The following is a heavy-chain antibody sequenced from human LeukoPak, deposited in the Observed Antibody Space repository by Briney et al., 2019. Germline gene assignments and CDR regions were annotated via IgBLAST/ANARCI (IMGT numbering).Heavy chain of an antibody. V-gene: IGHV3-30*04. CDR1: GFTFSSYA. J-gene: IGHJ4*02. CDR3: ARSRRDYYFDY. Sequence: HPGGSLRLSCAASGFTFSSYAMHWVRQAPGKGLEWVAVISYDGSNKYYADSVKGRFTISRDNSKNTLYLQMNSLRAEDTAVYYCARSRRDYYFDYWGQGTLVTVSS. CDR2: ISYDGSNK.